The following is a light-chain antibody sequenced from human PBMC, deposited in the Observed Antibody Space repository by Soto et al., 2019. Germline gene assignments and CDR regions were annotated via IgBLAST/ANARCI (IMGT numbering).Light chain of an antibody. Sequence: EIVLTQSPGTLSSSPGERATLSCRASQSVSSSSVAWYRQKPGQAPSLLIYDTSTRATGIPDRFSGSGSGTDFTVTISRLEPEDYAVYFCQQYGTLPWTFGQGTKVDIK. J-gene: IGKJ1*01. CDR1: QSVSSSS. V-gene: IGKV3-20*01. CDR2: DTS. CDR3: QQYGTLPWT.